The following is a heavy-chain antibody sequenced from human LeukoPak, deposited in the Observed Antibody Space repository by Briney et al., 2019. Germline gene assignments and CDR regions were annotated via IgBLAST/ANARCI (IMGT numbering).Heavy chain of an antibody. CDR1: GFTFSSYG. J-gene: IGHJ4*02. V-gene: IGHV3-30*18. CDR3: AKGYSGSQYYFDY. D-gene: IGHD1-26*01. Sequence: GGSLSLSCAASGFTFSSYGMHWVRQAPGKGLEWVAVISYDGSNKYYADSVKGRFTISRDNSKNTLYLQMNSLRAEDTAVYYCAKGYSGSQYYFDYWGQGTLVTVSS. CDR2: ISYDGSNK.